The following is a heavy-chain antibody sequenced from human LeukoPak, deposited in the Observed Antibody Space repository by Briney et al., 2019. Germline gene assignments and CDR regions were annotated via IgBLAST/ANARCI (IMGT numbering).Heavy chain of an antibody. CDR3: ARQSGSGWYMNWFDP. J-gene: IGHJ5*02. CDR1: GYSFTSYW. CDR2: IYPGDSDT. Sequence: GESLKISCKGSGYSFTSYWIGWVRQVPGKGLEWMGIIYPGDSDTRYSPSFQGQVTSSADKSISTAYLQWSSLKASDTAMYYCARQSGSGWYMNWFDPWGQGTLVTVSS. D-gene: IGHD6-19*01. V-gene: IGHV5-51*01.